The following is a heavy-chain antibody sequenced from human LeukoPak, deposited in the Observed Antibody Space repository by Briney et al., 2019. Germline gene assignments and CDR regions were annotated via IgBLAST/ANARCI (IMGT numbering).Heavy chain of an antibody. CDR3: ARVAEDCSSTRGYAGVDY. V-gene: IGHV1-2*02. CDR2: INPNSGGT. J-gene: IGHJ4*02. CDR1: GYTFTNGNS. Sequence: ASVRVSCKATGYTFTNGNSLHWVRLAPGQGLEWMGWINPNSGGTNYAQKFKGRVTMTRDTSISTAYMELSGLRSDDTAVYYCARVAEDCSSTRGYAGVDYWGQGTLVTVSS. D-gene: IGHD2-2*01.